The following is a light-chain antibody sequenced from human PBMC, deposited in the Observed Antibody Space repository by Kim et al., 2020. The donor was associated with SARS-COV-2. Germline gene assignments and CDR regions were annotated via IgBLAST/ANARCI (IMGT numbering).Light chain of an antibody. CDR2: GAS. Sequence: EIVMTQSPATLSVSPGERAALSCRASQSVSSNLVWYQQKPGQAPRLLIYGASTRATGIPARFSGSGSGTEFTLTISSLQSEDFAVYYWHQYDNWPPETFGQGTKLEIK. J-gene: IGKJ2*01. CDR3: HQYDNWPPET. CDR1: QSVSSN. V-gene: IGKV3-15*01.